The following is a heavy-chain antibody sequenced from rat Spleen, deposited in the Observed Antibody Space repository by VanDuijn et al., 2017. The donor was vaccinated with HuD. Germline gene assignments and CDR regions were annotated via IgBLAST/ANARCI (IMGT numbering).Heavy chain of an antibody. D-gene: IGHD1-12*02. CDR1: GFTFSDYN. V-gene: IGHV5S10*01. Sequence: EVQLVESGGGLVQPGRSLKLSCVASGFTFSDYNMAWVRQTPKKGLEWVATIIYDGSRTYYRDSVKGRFTISRDNAENTAYLQMNSLWSEDTATYYCARSDGTHYYLPFANWGQGTVVTVSS. J-gene: IGHJ3*01. CDR2: IIYDGSRT. CDR3: ARSDGTHYYLPFAN.